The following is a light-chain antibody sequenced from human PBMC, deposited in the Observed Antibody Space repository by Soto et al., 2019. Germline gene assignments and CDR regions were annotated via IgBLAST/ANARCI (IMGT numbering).Light chain of an antibody. CDR3: CSYAGSYIFV. CDR1: SSDIGAYNY. CDR2: DVT. Sequence: QSALTEPRSVSGSPGQSGTISCTGSSSDIGAYNYVSWYQQHPGKAPKLMIYDVTKRPSGVPDRFSGSKSGNTASLTISGLQADDEADYYCCSYAGSYIFVFGGGTKLTVL. V-gene: IGLV2-11*01. J-gene: IGLJ2*01.